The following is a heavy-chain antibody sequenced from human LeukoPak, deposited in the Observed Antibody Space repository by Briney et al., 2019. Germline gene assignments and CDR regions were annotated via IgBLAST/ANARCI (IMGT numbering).Heavy chain of an antibody. J-gene: IGHJ4*02. Sequence: GASVKVSCKASGGTFSSYAISWVRQAPGQGPEWMGRIIPILGIANYAQKFQGRVTITADKSTSTAYMELSSLRSEDTAVYYCARVGSTLSFSVAGTLSFDYWGQGTLVTVSS. CDR3: ARVGSTLSFSVAGTLSFDY. CDR2: IIPILGIA. CDR1: GGTFSSYA. V-gene: IGHV1-69*04. D-gene: IGHD6-19*01.